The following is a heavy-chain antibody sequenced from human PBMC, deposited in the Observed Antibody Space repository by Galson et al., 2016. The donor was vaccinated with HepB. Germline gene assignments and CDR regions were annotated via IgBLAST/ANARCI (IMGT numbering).Heavy chain of an antibody. V-gene: IGHV3-30*04. CDR1: GFTFSTYA. D-gene: IGHD1-26*01. CDR2: ISFDGSNK. J-gene: IGHJ4*02. CDR3: ARDRRVGPTPTSLNY. Sequence: SLRLSCAASGFTFSTYAIHWVRQAPGKGLEWVAVISFDGSNKYYADSVRGRFTISRDNSKNTLCLQMNSLRAEDMALYYCARDRRVGPTPTSLNYWGQGTLVTVSS.